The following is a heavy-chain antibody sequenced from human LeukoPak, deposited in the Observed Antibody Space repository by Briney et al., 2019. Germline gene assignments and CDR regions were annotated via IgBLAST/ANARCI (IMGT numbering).Heavy chain of an antibody. D-gene: IGHD3-10*01. J-gene: IGHJ4*02. CDR1: GFTFSSYA. CDR3: AKDGRLEDYYGSGSYFF. Sequence: GGSLRLSCAASGFTFSSYAMSWVRQAPGKGLEWVSAISGSGGSTYYADSVKGRFTISRDNSKNTLYLQMNSLRAEDTAVYYCAKDGRLEDYYGSGSYFFWGQGTLVTVSS. V-gene: IGHV3-23*01. CDR2: ISGSGGST.